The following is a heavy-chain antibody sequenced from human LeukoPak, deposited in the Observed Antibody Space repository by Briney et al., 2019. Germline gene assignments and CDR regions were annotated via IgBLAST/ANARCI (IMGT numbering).Heavy chain of an antibody. CDR1: GGSFSGYY. CDR3: ARAPYCGGDCSRASDY. D-gene: IGHD2-21*02. CDR2: INYSGTT. Sequence: SETLSLTCAVYGGSFSGYYWSWIRQPPGKGLEWLGEINYSGTTNYNPSLKSRVTISADTYKNLFSLSLSSVTAADTGVYYCARAPYCGGDCSRASDYWGQGSLVTVSS. V-gene: IGHV4-34*01. J-gene: IGHJ4*02.